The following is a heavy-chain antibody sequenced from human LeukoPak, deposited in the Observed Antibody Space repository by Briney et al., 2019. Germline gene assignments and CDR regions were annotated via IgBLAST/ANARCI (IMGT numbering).Heavy chain of an antibody. D-gene: IGHD2-2*01. V-gene: IGHV1-69*01. CDR2: IIPNFGST. CDR1: GGTFSNSG. CDR3: AMRSSVPAGTDYFDY. J-gene: IGHJ4*02. Sequence: SVKVSCKASGGTFSNSGINWVRQAPGQGLQWMGGIIPNFGSTKYAREFQGRFTITADESTSTAYMELSSLRSEDTAVYYCAMRSSVPAGTDYFDYWGQGTLVTVSS.